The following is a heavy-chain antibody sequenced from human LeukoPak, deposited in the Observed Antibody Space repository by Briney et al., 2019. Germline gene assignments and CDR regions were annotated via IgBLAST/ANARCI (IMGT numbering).Heavy chain of an antibody. J-gene: IGHJ4*02. CDR2: ISGSGGST. V-gene: IGHV3-23*01. CDR1: GFTFSSYA. CDR3: AKGLWFGELFSYFDY. Sequence: PGGSLRLSCAASGFTFSSYAMGWVRQAPGKGLGWVSAISGSGGSTYYADSVKGRFTISRDNSKNTLYLQMNSLRAEDTAVYYCAKGLWFGELFSYFDYWGQGTLVTVSS. D-gene: IGHD3-10*01.